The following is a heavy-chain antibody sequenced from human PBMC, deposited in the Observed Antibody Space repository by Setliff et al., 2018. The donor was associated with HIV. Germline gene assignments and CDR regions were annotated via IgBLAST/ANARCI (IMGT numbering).Heavy chain of an antibody. Sequence: PSKTLSLPCSVSGVSISGQFWSWIRQSPGKGLEWIGYIYGNGHTKYNRFLNSRVTMSVDTSKNQFSLNLNSVTAADTAMYYCARLDSSIFGTIKPLHHFDYWGQGLMVTVSS. V-gene: IGHV4-4*09. D-gene: IGHD3-3*01. J-gene: IGHJ4*01. CDR2: IYGNGHT. CDR1: GVSISGQF. CDR3: ARLDSSIFGTIKPLHHFDY.